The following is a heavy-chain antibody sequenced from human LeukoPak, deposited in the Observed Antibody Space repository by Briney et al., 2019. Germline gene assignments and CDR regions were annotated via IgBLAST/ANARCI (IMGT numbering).Heavy chain of an antibody. J-gene: IGHJ4*02. CDR2: TYDSGSA. CDR3: ARHVVYSYGHFNC. V-gene: IGHV4-59*08. Sequence: SGTLSLTCTVSGASTTSYYWSWIRQPPGKRLEWIGYTYDSGSANYNPSLKSRVTLSIDSSKNQFSLKLISVTAADTAVYYCARHVVYSYGHFNCWGPGTLVTVSS. CDR1: GASTTSYY. D-gene: IGHD5-18*01.